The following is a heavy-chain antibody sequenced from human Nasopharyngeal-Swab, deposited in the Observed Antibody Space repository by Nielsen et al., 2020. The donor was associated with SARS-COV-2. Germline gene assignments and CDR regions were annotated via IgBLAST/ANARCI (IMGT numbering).Heavy chain of an antibody. CDR3: AKVYDFWSGYPTSTYWYFDL. D-gene: IGHD3-3*01. CDR1: GVIFSKYW. CDR2: ISGSGGST. V-gene: IGHV3-23*01. Sequence: GESLKISCVASGVIFSKYWMHWVRQAPGKGLVWVSAISGSGGSTYYADSVKGRFTISRDNSKNTLYLQMNSLRAEDTAVYYCAKVYDFWSGYPTSTYWYFDLWGRGTLVTVSS. J-gene: IGHJ2*01.